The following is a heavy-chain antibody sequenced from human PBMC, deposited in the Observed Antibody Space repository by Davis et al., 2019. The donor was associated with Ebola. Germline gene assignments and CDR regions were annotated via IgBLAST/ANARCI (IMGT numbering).Heavy chain of an antibody. Sequence: AASVKVSCKTSGYTFTGYYMHWVRQAPGQGLEWMGRINPNSGVTNYAQKFQGRVTMTRDTSISTAYMELNRLRSDDTAVYYCARVRAVSVVEKGFDFWGQGTLLTVSS. CDR2: INPNSGVT. J-gene: IGHJ4*02. CDR1: GYTFTGYY. D-gene: IGHD2-15*01. V-gene: IGHV1-2*06. CDR3: ARVRAVSVVEKGFDF.